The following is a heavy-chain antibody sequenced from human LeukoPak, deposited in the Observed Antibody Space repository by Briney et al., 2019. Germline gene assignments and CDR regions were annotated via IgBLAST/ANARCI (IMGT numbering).Heavy chain of an antibody. CDR2: TSGSGGST. V-gene: IGHV3-23*01. CDR1: GFTFSSYA. J-gene: IGHJ4*02. Sequence: GGSLRLSCAASGFTFSSYAMSWVRQAPGKGLEWVSATSGSGGSTYYADSVKGRFTISRDNSKNTLYLQMNSLRAEDTAVYYCAKDSDYYGSGSYYNSWGQGTLVTVSS. D-gene: IGHD3-10*01. CDR3: AKDSDYYGSGSYYNS.